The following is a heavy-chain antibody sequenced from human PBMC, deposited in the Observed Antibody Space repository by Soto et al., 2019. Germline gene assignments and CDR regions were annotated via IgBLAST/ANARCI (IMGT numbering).Heavy chain of an antibody. V-gene: IGHV4-59*01. CDR2: IYYSGST. J-gene: IGHJ4*02. CDR1: GGSISSYY. CDR3: ARGFWSGYPNEVCFDY. D-gene: IGHD3-3*01. Sequence: SETLSLTCTVSGGSISSYYWSWIRQPPGKGLEWIGYIYYSGSTNYNPSLKSRVTISVDTSKNQFSLKLSSVTAADTAVYYCARGFWSGYPNEVCFDYWGQGTLVTVSS.